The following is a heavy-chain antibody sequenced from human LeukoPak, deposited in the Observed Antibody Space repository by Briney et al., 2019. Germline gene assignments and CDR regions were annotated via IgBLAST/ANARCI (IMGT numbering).Heavy chain of an antibody. J-gene: IGHJ4*02. CDR3: TTGATIFGAYDY. Sequence: GGSLRLSCAASGFTFSNAWMSWVRQAPGKGLEWVGRIKSKTDGGTTDYAAPVKGRFTISRDDSKNTLYLQMNSLKTEDTAVYYCTTGATIFGAYDYWGQGTLVTVSS. D-gene: IGHD3-3*01. CDR2: IKSKTDGGTT. V-gene: IGHV3-15*01. CDR1: GFTFSNAW.